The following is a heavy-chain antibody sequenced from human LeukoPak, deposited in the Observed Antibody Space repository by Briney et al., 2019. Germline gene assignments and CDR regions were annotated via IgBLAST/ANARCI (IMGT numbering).Heavy chain of an antibody. V-gene: IGHV3-21*01. D-gene: IGHD2-2*01. Sequence: PGGSLRLSCAASGFTFSSYAMSWARQAPGKGLEWVSSISSGSGYIYYSDSVKGRFTISRDNAKNSLYLQMSSLRAEDTAVYYCARLACSTSCYEIDYWGQGTLVTVSS. CDR3: ARLACSTSCYEIDY. J-gene: IGHJ4*02. CDR1: GFTFSSYA. CDR2: ISSGSGYI.